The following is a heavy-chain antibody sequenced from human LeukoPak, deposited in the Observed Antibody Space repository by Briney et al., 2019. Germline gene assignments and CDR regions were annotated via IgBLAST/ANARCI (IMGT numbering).Heavy chain of an antibody. J-gene: IGHJ3*02. CDR2: INPNSGGT. CDR3: ARGPYSCGGDCYEAAPLDAFDI. Sequence: GASVKVSCKASGYTFTGYYMHWVRQAPGQGFEWMGWINPNSGGTNYAQKFQGRVTMTRDTSISTAYMELSRLRSDDTAVYYCARGPYSCGGDCYEAAPLDAFDIWGQGTMVTVSS. D-gene: IGHD2-21*01. CDR1: GYTFTGYY. V-gene: IGHV1-2*02.